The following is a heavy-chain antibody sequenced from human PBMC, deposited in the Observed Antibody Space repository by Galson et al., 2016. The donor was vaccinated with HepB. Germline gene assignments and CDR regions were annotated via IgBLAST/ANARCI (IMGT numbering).Heavy chain of an antibody. CDR1: GFSFHRFG. CDR2: IWYDGSSE. V-gene: IGHV3-33*01. CDR3: ARDGPPGGNPPDY. J-gene: IGHJ4*02. Sequence: SLRLSCAASGFSFHRFGMHWVRQAPGKRLEWVAVIWYDGSSEYYADSVKGRFTVSRDNSKNTLYLRMNSLRAEDTAMYYCARDGPPGGNPPDYWDQGTLVTVSS. D-gene: IGHD4-23*01.